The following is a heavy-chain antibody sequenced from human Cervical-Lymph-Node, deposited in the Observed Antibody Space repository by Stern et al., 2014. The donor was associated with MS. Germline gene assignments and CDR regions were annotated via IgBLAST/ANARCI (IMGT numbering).Heavy chain of an antibody. Sequence: QVQLVESGAEVKKPGSSVKVSCTASGGTFMNDAISWMRQAPGEGLEWMGGIIPLFGTANYAQKFQGRVTIIADESTSTAYMELRGLKSKDTAFYYCARDVAFGNSSRYLHWFDPWGQGTLVTVSS. D-gene: IGHD3-16*01. CDR2: IIPLFGTA. CDR3: ARDVAFGNSSRYLHWFDP. V-gene: IGHV1-69*01. J-gene: IGHJ5*02. CDR1: GGTFMNDA.